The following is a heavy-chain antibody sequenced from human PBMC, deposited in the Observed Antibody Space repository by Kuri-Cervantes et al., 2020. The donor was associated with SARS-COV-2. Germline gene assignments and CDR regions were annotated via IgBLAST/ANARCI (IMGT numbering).Heavy chain of an antibody. CDR3: ARDRGSYYSTDYYYYYMDV. D-gene: IGHD1-26*01. Sequence: ASVKVSCKASGGTSSSYAISWVRQAPGQGLEWMGWISAYNGNTNYAQKLQGRVTMTTDTSTSTAYMELRSLRSDDTAVYYCARDRGSYYSTDYYYYYMDVWGKGTTVTVSS. J-gene: IGHJ6*03. V-gene: IGHV1-18*01. CDR1: GGTSSSYA. CDR2: ISAYNGNT.